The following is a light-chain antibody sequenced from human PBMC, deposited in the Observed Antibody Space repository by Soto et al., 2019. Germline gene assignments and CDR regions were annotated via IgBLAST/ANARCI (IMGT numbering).Light chain of an antibody. CDR1: SGHSTYV. CDR3: QTWGTDTPV. V-gene: IGLV4-69*01. CDR2: VTTESTH. J-gene: IGLJ3*02. Sequence: QLVLTQSPSTSASLGASVKLTCTLSSGHSTYVIAWHQHQPGKGPRYLMKVTTESTHGRGDGIPGRFSGSSSGAERYLTISNLQSEDEADYYCQTWGTDTPVFGGGTKLTVL.